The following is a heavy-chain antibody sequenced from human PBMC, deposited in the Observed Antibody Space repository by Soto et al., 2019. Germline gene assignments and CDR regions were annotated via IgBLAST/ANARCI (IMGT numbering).Heavy chain of an antibody. Sequence: QVQLVQSGAEVKKPGSSVKVSCRASGGTFSNYAISWVRQAPGQGLEWMGGIVPIFGTANYAQKFQGRITITADESTSTAYMELSSLRSDDTAVYYCASPTGKLGYWGQGTLVTVSS. CDR2: IVPIFGTA. J-gene: IGHJ4*02. D-gene: IGHD2-8*02. CDR3: ASPTGKLGY. V-gene: IGHV1-69*01. CDR1: GGTFSNYA.